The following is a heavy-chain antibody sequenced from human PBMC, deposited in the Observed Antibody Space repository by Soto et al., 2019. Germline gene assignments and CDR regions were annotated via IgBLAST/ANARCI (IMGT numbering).Heavy chain of an antibody. CDR2: IYTGGST. Sequence: EVQMVETGGGLSQPGGSLRLSCAVSGFIVSSKYMTWVRQAPGKGLEWVSVIYTGGSTHYADSAGGRFTISRDRSKNTLYLQMNSLRAEDAAVYYCTTYTGYGMDVWGQGTTVTVSS. CDR3: TTYTGYGMDV. CDR1: GFIVSSKY. V-gene: IGHV3-53*02. J-gene: IGHJ6*02. D-gene: IGHD3-16*01.